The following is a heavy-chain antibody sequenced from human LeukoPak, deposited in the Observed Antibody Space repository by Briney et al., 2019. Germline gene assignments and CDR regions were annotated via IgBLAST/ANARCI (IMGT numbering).Heavy chain of an antibody. Sequence: GGSLRLSCIASGFTYSNYWMSWVRQAPGKGPEWVANIKQDGSEKYYVDSVKGRFTISRDNAKNSLYLQMNSLRAEDTAVYYCARGVGGADYWGQGTLVTVSS. D-gene: IGHD2-21*01. CDR3: ARGVGGADY. CDR1: GFTYSNYW. V-gene: IGHV3-7*01. CDR2: IKQDGSEK. J-gene: IGHJ4*02.